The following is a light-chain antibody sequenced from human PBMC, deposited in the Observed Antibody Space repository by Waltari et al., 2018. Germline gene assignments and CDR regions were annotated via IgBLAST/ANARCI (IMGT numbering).Light chain of an antibody. CDR1: SSDVGVYNY. V-gene: IGLV2-14*01. J-gene: IGLJ2*01. CDR3: SSYTTSSTRVV. CDR2: EVS. Sequence: QSALTQSASVSGSPGQSITISCTGSSSDVGVYNYVSWYQQHPGKAPKLLIYEVSYRPSGVSYRFSGSKSGNTASLTISGLQAEDEADYYCSSYTTSSTRVVFGGGTTVTVL.